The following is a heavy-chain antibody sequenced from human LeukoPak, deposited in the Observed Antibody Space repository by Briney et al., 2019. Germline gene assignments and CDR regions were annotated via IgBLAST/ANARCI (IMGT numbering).Heavy chain of an antibody. J-gene: IGHJ4*02. D-gene: IGHD3-22*01. Sequence: ASVKVSCKASGYSFTTYGISWVRQAPGQGLEWMGWISANNNNTDNVQKLQGRVTMTTDTSTSTAYMELRSLRSDDTAVYYCARDRDSYYYDSSGYLGTDYWGQGTLVTVSS. V-gene: IGHV1-18*01. CDR1: GYSFTTYG. CDR3: ARDRDSYYYDSSGYLGTDY. CDR2: ISANNNNT.